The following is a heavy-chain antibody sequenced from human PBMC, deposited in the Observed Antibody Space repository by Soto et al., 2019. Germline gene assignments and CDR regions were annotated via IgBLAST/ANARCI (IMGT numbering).Heavy chain of an antibody. CDR1: GFTFSSYA. J-gene: IGHJ4*02. V-gene: IGHV3-30-3*01. D-gene: IGHD4-17*01. CDR3: STEALHYGDFDVGPDY. CDR2: ISYDGSNK. Sequence: GGSLRLSCAASGFTFSSYAMHWVRQAPGKGLEWVAVISYDGSNKYYADSVKGRFTISRDNSKNTLYLQMNSLKTEDTAVYYCSTEALHYGDFDVGPDYWGQGTLVTVSS.